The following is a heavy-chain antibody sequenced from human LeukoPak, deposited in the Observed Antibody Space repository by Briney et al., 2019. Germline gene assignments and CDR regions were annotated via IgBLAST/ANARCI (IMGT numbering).Heavy chain of an antibody. CDR3: ARGEGSLVY. J-gene: IGHJ4*02. CDR1: AFSMSSYS. V-gene: IGHV3-21*01. CDR2: ISSSSSYI. D-gene: IGHD6-6*01. Sequence: GVSLRLSCAASAFSMSSYSMNWVRQAPGKGLEWVSSISSSSSYIYYADSVKGRFTISRDNAKNSLYLQMNSLRAEDTAAYYCARGEGSLVYWGQGTLVTVSS.